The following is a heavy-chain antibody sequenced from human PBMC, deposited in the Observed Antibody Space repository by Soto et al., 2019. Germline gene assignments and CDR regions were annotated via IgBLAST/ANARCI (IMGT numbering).Heavy chain of an antibody. Sequence: VKVSCKASGYTFTTYAMHWVRQAPGQRPEWMGWINADNGNTRYSQKFQGRVTITRDTSASTAYMELSSLRSEDTAVYYCAREIKMTIDIWGQGTMVTVSS. CDR3: AREIKMTIDI. CDR1: GYTFTTYA. V-gene: IGHV1-3*01. J-gene: IGHJ3*02. CDR2: INADNGNT.